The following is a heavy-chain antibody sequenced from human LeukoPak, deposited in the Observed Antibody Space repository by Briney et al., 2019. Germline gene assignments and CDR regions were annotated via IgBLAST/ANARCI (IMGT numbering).Heavy chain of an antibody. Sequence: GGSLRLSCAASGFTFSSYAMHWVRQAPGKGLEWVAVISYDGSNKYYADSVKGRFTISRDNSKNTLYLQMNSLRAEDTAVYYCAKDATAFYYGSGGGNFDYWGQGTLVTVSS. CDR1: GFTFSSYA. CDR2: ISYDGSNK. V-gene: IGHV3-30-3*01. J-gene: IGHJ4*02. CDR3: AKDATAFYYGSGGGNFDY. D-gene: IGHD3-10*01.